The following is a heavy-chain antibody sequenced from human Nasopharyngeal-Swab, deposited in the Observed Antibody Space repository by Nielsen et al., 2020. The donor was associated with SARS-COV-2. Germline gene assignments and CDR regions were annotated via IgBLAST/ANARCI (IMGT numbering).Heavy chain of an antibody. CDR3: ATYSTYCSGGTCYNPLHY. CDR1: GFTFSDYY. Sequence: GESLKISCAASGFTFSDYYMTWIRQAPGKGLDWVSYISSGSSYTNYADSVRGRFTISRDNAKNSLYLQMNSLRAEDTAIYYCATYSTYCSGGTCYNPLHYWGQGTLVTVSS. J-gene: IGHJ4*02. D-gene: IGHD2-15*01. V-gene: IGHV3-11*06. CDR2: ISSGSSYT.